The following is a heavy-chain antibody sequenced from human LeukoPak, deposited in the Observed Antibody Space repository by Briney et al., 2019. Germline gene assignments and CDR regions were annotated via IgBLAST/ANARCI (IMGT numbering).Heavy chain of an antibody. D-gene: IGHD6-13*01. CDR1: GGSFSVYY. CDR2: VNDSGST. CDR3: ARGRGIAAANDY. J-gene: IGHJ4*02. Sequence: SETLSLTCVVYGGSFSVYYWSWIRQPPGKGLEWIGEVNDSGSTNYNPSLKSRVTLSVDTSKNQFSLKLSSVTAADTAVYYCARGRGIAAANDYWGQGTLVTVSS. V-gene: IGHV4-34*01.